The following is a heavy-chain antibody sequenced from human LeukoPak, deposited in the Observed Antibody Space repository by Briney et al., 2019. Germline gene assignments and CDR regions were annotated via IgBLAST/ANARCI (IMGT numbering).Heavy chain of an antibody. Sequence: GASVKASCKASGYSFTNYGISWVRQAPGQGLEWMGWISRHNGDTNYAQKVQGRVTMTTDTSTSTLYMELRSLRSDDTAVYYCARDLTLWFGEPTRHTDALDIWGQGTMVTVSS. CDR3: ARDLTLWFGEPTRHTDALDI. CDR2: ISRHNGDT. J-gene: IGHJ3*02. D-gene: IGHD3-10*01. V-gene: IGHV1-18*01. CDR1: GYSFTNYG.